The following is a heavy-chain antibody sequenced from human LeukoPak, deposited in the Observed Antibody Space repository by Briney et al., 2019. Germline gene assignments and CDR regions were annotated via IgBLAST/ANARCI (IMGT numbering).Heavy chain of an antibody. CDR1: GYTFTGYY. D-gene: IGHD3-16*01. Sequence: SVKVSCKASGYTFTGYYMHWVRQAPGQGLEWMGGIIPIFGTANYAQKFQGRVTITADESTSTAYMELSSLRSEDTAVYYCARVPSESAIWYYYYGMDVWGQGTTVTVSS. CDR2: IIPIFGTA. V-gene: IGHV1-69*13. CDR3: ARVPSESAIWYYYYGMDV. J-gene: IGHJ6*02.